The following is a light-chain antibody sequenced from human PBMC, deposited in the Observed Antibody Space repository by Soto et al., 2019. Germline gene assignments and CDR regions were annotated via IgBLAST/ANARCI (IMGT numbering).Light chain of an antibody. CDR3: QQYARPPYA. CDR2: GVS. CDR1: QSVSSNY. V-gene: IGKV3-20*01. Sequence: EIVLTQSPGTLSLSPGERATLSCRASQSVSSNYFAWYQQKPGQAPRLLIYGVSSRATGIPDRFSGSGSGTDFTLTISRLEPEDFAVYYCQQYARPPYAFGQGTKVDNK. J-gene: IGKJ2*01.